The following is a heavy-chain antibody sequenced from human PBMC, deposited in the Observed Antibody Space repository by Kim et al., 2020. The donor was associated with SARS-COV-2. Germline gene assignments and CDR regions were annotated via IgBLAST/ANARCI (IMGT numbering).Heavy chain of an antibody. CDR3: ASGIEMATTTYYYYYGMDV. V-gene: IGHV3-11*03. D-gene: IGHD1-26*01. CDR1: GFTFSDYY. Sequence: GGSLRLSCAASGFTFSDYYMSWIRQAPGKGLEWGSYISSSSSYTNYADSVKGRFTISRDNAKNSLYLQMNSLRAEDTAVYYCASGIEMATTTYYYYYGMDVWGQGTTVTVSS. J-gene: IGHJ6*02. CDR2: ISSSSSYT.